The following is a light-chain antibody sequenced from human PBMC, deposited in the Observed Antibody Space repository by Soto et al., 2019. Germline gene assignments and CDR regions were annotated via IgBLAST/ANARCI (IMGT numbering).Light chain of an antibody. CDR2: GAS. Sequence: EIVLTQSPGTLSLSPGERATLSCRASQSVSSSYLAWYQQKPGQAPRLLIYGASSRATGIPDRFSGSGSGTDFTLTINRLEPEDFVVYYCQQYGSPPQTFGQGTKVEI. CDR3: QQYGSPPQT. V-gene: IGKV3-20*01. CDR1: QSVSSSY. J-gene: IGKJ1*01.